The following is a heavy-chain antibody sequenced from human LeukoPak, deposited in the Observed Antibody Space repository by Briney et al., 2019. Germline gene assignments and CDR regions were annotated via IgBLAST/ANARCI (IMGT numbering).Heavy chain of an antibody. CDR3: ARDASSGWGELDY. J-gene: IGHJ4*02. V-gene: IGHV3-21*01. CDR2: ISSSRSYI. Sequence: GGSLRLSCAASGFTFSSYSMNWVRQAPGKGLEWVSSISSSRSYIYYADSVKGRFTVSRDNAKNSLYLQMNSLRAEDTAVYYCARDASSGWGELDYWGQGTLVTVSS. D-gene: IGHD6-19*01. CDR1: GFTFSSYS.